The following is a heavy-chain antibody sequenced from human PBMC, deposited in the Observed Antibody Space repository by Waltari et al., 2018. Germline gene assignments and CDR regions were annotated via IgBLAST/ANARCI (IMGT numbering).Heavy chain of an antibody. D-gene: IGHD6-19*01. CDR1: GGPISSSSYY. CDR3: ATKRESSASGFDY. V-gene: IGHV4-39*01. J-gene: IGHJ4*02. Sequence: QLQLQESGPGLVKPSETLSFTCTVSGGPISSSSYYWGGHRQPPGKGLEVIGSIYYSGSTYYNPSLKSRVTISVDTSKNQFSLKLSSVTAADTAVYYWATKRESSASGFDYWGQGTLVTVSS. CDR2: IYYSGST.